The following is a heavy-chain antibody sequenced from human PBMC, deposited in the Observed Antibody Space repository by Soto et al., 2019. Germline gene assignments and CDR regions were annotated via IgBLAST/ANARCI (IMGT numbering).Heavy chain of an antibody. V-gene: IGHV3-30-3*01. CDR1: GFTFSSYA. J-gene: IGHJ4*02. D-gene: IGHD1-20*01. Sequence: LRLSCAASGFTFSSYAMHWVRQAPGKGLEWVAVISYDGTNKNYADSVKGRFTISRDNSKKTLYLQMSSLRGEDTAVYYCARDTSAVTGTTGDFDYWGQGTLVTVSS. CDR2: ISYDGTNK. CDR3: ARDTSAVTGTTGDFDY.